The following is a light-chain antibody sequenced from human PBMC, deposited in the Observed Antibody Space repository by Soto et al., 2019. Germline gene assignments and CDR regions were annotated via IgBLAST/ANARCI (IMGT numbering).Light chain of an antibody. CDR2: EDS. Sequence: QSVLTQPASVSGSPGQSITISCTGTSSDVGSYSLVSWYQQHPGKAPKLMIYEDSKRPSGVSNRFSGSKSGNTASLTISGLQAEDEADYYCCSYADRSNWVFGGGTKLTVL. V-gene: IGLV2-23*01. CDR3: CSYADRSNWV. CDR1: SSDVGSYSL. J-gene: IGLJ3*02.